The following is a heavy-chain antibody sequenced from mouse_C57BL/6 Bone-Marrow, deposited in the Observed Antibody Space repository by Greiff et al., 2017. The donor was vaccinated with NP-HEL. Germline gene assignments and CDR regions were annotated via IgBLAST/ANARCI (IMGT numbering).Heavy chain of an antibody. Sequence: VQLQQSGAELVRPGASVKMSCKASGYTFTSYTMHWVKQRPGQGLEWIGYINPSSGYTKYNQKFKDKATLTADKSSSTAYMQLSSLTSEDSAVYYCARDGYDGHWYFDVWGTGTTVTVSS. V-gene: IGHV1-4*01. CDR2: INPSSGYT. CDR3: ARDGYDGHWYFDV. D-gene: IGHD2-2*01. CDR1: GYTFTSYT. J-gene: IGHJ1*03.